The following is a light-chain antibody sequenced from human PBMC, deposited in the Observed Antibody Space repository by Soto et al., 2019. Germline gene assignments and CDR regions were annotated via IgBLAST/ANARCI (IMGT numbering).Light chain of an antibody. J-gene: IGKJ1*01. V-gene: IGKV1-5*03. Sequence: DIQMTQSPSTLSGSVGDRVTITCRASQTISICLAWYQQKPGKAPKLLIYKASTVKSGVPSRFSGSGSGTEFTLTISSLQPDDFATYYCQHYNSYSEAFGQGTKVDIK. CDR1: QTISIC. CDR2: KAS. CDR3: QHYNSYSEA.